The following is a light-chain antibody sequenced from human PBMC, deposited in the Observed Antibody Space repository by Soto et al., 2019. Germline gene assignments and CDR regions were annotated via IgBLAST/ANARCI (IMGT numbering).Light chain of an antibody. V-gene: IGLV2-14*01. CDR2: EVR. J-gene: IGLJ1*01. CDR3: SSYSTSATAYV. CDR1: SSDVDNGYNS. Sequence: QSVLTQPASVSGSPGQSITISCTGSSSDVDNGYNSVSWYQQHPGKAPKLMIYEVRNRPSGVSNRFSGSTSGNTASLTISGLQAEDEADYYCSSYSTSATAYVFGTGTKVTV.